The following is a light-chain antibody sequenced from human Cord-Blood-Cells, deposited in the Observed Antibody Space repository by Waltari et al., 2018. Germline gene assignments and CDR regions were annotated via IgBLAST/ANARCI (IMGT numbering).Light chain of an antibody. CDR2: GAS. J-gene: IGKJ2*01. Sequence: EIVLTQSPGTLSLSPGERATLSCRASQRVSSSYLAWYQQKPGKAPRLLIYGASSRATGIPDRFSGSGSGTDFTLTISRLEPEDFAVYYCQQYGSSPYTFGQGTKLEIK. V-gene: IGKV3-20*01. CDR1: QRVSSSY. CDR3: QQYGSSPYT.